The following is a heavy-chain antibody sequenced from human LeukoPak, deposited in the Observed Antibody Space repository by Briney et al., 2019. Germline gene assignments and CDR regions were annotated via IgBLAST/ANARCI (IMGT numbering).Heavy chain of an antibody. CDR2: INSDGSST. CDR3: ARGGIYVAIDY. Sequence: GGPLRLSCAASGFTFSNYWMHWVRQAPGKGLVWVSRINSDGSSTAYADSVKGRFTISRDNAKNTLYLQMNTLRAEDTAVYYCARGGIYVAIDYWGQGTLVTVSS. CDR1: GFTFSNYW. J-gene: IGHJ4*02. V-gene: IGHV3-74*01. D-gene: IGHD5-12*01.